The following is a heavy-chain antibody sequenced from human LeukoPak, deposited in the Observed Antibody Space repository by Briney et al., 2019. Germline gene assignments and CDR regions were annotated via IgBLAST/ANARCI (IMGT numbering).Heavy chain of an antibody. Sequence: SETLSLTCTVSGGPISSSSYYWGWIRQPPGKGLEWIGSIYYSGSTYYNPSLKSRVTISVDTSKNQFSLKLSSVTAADTAVYYCARDLYGSGSYYYVDYWGQGTLVTVSS. D-gene: IGHD3-10*01. CDR2: IYYSGST. CDR3: ARDLYGSGSYYYVDY. CDR1: GGPISSSSYY. J-gene: IGHJ4*02. V-gene: IGHV4-39*07.